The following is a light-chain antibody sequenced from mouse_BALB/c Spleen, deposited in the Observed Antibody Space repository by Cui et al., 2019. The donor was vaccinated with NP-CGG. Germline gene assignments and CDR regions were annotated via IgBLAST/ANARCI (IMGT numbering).Light chain of an antibody. J-gene: IGLJ1*01. CDR1: IVAVTTSNY. Sequence: QAVVTQESALTTSPGKTVTLTCRSSIVAVTTSNYANWVQEKPDHLFTGLIGGTNNRAPGVPARFSGSLIGDKAALTITGAQTEDEAIYFCALWYTNHWVFGGGTKLTVL. CDR2: GTN. V-gene: IGLV1*01. CDR3: ALWYTNHWV.